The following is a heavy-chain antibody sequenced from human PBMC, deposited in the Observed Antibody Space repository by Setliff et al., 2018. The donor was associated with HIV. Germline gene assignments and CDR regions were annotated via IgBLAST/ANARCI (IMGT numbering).Heavy chain of an antibody. CDR3: ARTAYYRDSSGYYSVAFDM. CDR2: IGTAGDT. Sequence: GGSLRLSCAASGFTFVNHDIEWVRQAPGKGLEWVSHIGTAGDTYSLDSVKGRFTISREDARNSGYLQMNSLRDDDTAVYFCARTAYYRDSSGYYSVAFDMWGPGTMVTVSS. D-gene: IGHD3-22*01. V-gene: IGHV3-13*01. CDR1: GFTFVNHD. J-gene: IGHJ3*02.